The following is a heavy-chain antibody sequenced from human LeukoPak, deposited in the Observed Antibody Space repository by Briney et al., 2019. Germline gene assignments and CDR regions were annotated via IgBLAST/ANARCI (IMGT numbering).Heavy chain of an antibody. CDR2: INPNSGDT. J-gene: IGHJ4*03. CDR3: ARAGALETLTYFDN. CDR1: GYTFTGHY. D-gene: IGHD1-1*01. V-gene: IGHV1-2*02. Sequence: GASVKLSYKASGYTFTGHYIHWVRQAPGQGLEWMGCINPNSGDTNYAQKFQGRVTMTRDTSISTAYLELRRLRSDDTAVYYCARAGALETLTYFDNWGHGTLGTVSS.